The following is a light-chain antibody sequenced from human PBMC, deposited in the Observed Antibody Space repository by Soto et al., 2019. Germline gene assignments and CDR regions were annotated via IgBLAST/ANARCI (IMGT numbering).Light chain of an antibody. J-gene: IGKJ4*01. CDR2: WAS. CDR3: QQYYNTPLT. V-gene: IGKV4-1*01. Sequence: DIVMTKSLDSLAVSLGERVTINCKSSQSVLYSSNNRNYLAWFQQKPGQPPKLLIYWASTRESGVPDRFSGSGSGTDFTLTISGLQAEDVAVYYCQQYYNTPLTFGGGTKVDIK. CDR1: QSVLYSSNNRNY.